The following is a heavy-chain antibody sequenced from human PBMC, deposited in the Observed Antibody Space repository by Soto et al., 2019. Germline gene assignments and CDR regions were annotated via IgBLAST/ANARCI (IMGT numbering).Heavy chain of an antibody. CDR2: NSGSGGST. CDR3: AKYLPYYDSSGYYYVMGAFDI. Sequence: GGSLRLSCAASGFTFSSYAMSWVRQAPGKGQEWVSANSGSGGSTYYADSVKGRFTISRDNSKNTLYLQMNSLRAEDTAVYYCAKYLPYYDSSGYYYVMGAFDIWGQGTMVTVSS. D-gene: IGHD3-22*01. V-gene: IGHV3-23*01. J-gene: IGHJ3*02. CDR1: GFTFSSYA.